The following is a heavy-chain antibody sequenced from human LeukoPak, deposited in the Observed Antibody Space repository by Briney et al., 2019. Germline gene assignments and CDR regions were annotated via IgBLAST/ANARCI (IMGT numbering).Heavy chain of an antibody. CDR1: GFTFSSSG. V-gene: IGHV3-30*18. D-gene: IGHD1-26*01. Sequence: GGTLRLSCAASGFTFSSSGMSWVRQAPGEGLEWVTVISDDGSNKYYGNSVKGRFTISRDNSKDTVSLRMSGLTSEDTGVYYCAKHGSPKNYYYYYYMDVWGKGTTVTVSS. J-gene: IGHJ6*03. CDR2: ISDDGSNK. CDR3: AKHGSPKNYYYYYYMDV.